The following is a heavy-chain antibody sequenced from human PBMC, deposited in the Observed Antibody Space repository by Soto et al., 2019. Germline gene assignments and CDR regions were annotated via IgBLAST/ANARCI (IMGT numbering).Heavy chain of an antibody. CDR1: GFTFNNYW. Sequence: EVQLVESGGGLVQPGGSLRLSCAASGFTFNNYWMSWVRQAPGKGLEWVANIKEDGSEKSYVDSVKGRLTISRDNAKNSLYLQMNSRRAEDTAVYYCASSYAMGVGGQGTTVTVSS. CDR3: ASSYAMGV. V-gene: IGHV3-7*01. CDR2: IKEDGSEK. J-gene: IGHJ6*02.